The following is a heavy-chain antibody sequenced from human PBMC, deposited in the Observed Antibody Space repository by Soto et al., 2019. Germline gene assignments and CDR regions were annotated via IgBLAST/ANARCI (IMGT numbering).Heavy chain of an antibody. CDR2: ISPNSGAT. CDR3: ARGLRTPLWLPSAH. J-gene: IGHJ1*01. D-gene: IGHD2-21*01. Sequence: QVQLVQSGAEVMKPGASGTVSCKASGYTFSDYYLHWVRQAPGQGLEWMGWISPNSGATEYAPMFQGRVTMTTETSISTAFLKLASLRPDDTAIYYWARGLRTPLWLPSAHWGQGTLVTVSS. V-gene: IGHV1-2*02. CDR1: GYTFSDYY.